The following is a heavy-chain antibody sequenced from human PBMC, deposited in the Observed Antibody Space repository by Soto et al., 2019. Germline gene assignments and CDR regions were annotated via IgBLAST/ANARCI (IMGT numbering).Heavy chain of an antibody. CDR1: GFTFSSYA. J-gene: IGHJ3*02. CDR2: ISYDGSNK. CDR3: ARADYSSTNDAFDI. D-gene: IGHD6-13*01. Sequence: QVQLVESGGGVVQPGRSLRLSCAASGFTFSSYAMHWVRQAPGKGLEWVAVISYDGSNKYYADSVKGRFTISRDNSKNTLYLQMNSLRAEDTAVYYCARADYSSTNDAFDIWGQGTMATVSS. V-gene: IGHV3-30-3*01.